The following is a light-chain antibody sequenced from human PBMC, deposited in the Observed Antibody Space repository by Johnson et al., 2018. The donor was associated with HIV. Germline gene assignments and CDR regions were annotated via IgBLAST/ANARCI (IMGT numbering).Light chain of an antibody. J-gene: IGLJ1*01. V-gene: IGLV1-51*01. Sequence: QSLLTQPPSVSAAPGQKVTISCSGSSSNIGNNYVSWYQQLPGTAPKLLIYDNNKRPSGIPDRFSGSKSGTSATLGITGLQTGDEADDYCGTWDSSLSAGEVFGTGTKVTCL. CDR3: GTWDSSLSAGEV. CDR1: SSNIGNNY. CDR2: DNN.